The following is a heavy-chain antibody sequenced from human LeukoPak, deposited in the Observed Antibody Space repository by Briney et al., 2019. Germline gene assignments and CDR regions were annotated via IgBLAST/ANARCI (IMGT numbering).Heavy chain of an antibody. Sequence: ASVKVSCKASGYTFTGYYMHWVRQAPGQGLEWMGWINPNSGGTNYAQKFQGRVTMTRDTSISTAYMELRSLRSDDTAVYYCAKFMTTVSLFNYYTMDVWGQGTTVTVSS. J-gene: IGHJ6*02. V-gene: IGHV1-2*02. CDR1: GYTFTGYY. CDR2: INPNSGGT. CDR3: AKFMTTVSLFNYYTMDV. D-gene: IGHD4-11*01.